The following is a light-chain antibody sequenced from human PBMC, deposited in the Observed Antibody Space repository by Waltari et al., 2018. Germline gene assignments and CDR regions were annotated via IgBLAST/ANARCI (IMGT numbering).Light chain of an antibody. CDR3: AAWDDSLNGRWV. CDR2: RSE. Sequence: QSVLTQPPSASGTPGQGVTISCSGGASNIGNNVVNWYQQVPGKAPKLLLYRSERRPAGVPYRVSGSKSGTSASLAISGLQSEDEADYYCAAWDDSLNGRWVFGGGTKVTVL. CDR1: ASNIGNNV. V-gene: IGLV1-44*01. J-gene: IGLJ3*02.